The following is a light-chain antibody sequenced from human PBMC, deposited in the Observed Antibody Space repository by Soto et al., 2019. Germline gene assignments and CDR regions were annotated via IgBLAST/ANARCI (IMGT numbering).Light chain of an antibody. J-gene: IGKJ4*01. Sequence: IVMTQSPATLSVSPGERPTLSCRASRGISSNLAWYQQKPGQAPRLLIYDASTRATGIPARFSGSGSGTDLTITISSLQAEDVETYFCQQYYTLPVTFGGGTKVDIK. CDR3: QQYYTLPVT. CDR2: DAS. CDR1: RGISSN. V-gene: IGKV3-15*01.